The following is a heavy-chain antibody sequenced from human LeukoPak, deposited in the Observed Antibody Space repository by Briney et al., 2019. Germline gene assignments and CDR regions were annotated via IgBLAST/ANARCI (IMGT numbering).Heavy chain of an antibody. D-gene: IGHD3-10*01. CDR2: IRQDGREK. J-gene: IGHJ5*01. CDR3: AREGVGGFDS. CDR1: GFTFTSYW. V-gene: IGHV3-7*01. Sequence: GGSLRLSCAASGFTFTSYWLSWVRQAPGKGLEWVANIRQDGREKSYADSVKGRFTISRDNAKTSVYLQMNSLRVEDTAVYYCAREGVGGFDSWGQGTRVTVSS.